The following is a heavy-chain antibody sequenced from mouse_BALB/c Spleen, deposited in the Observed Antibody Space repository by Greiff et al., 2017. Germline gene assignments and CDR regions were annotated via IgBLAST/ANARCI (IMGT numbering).Heavy chain of an antibody. CDR1: GFTFSSYG. CDR2: ISSGGSYT. CDR3: ARRGSSYYFDY. D-gene: IGHD1-1*01. V-gene: IGHV5-6*03. J-gene: IGHJ2*01. Sequence: EVKLVESGGGLVQPGGSRKLSCAASGFTFSSYGMSWVRQTPDKRLEWVATISSGGSYTYYPDTVKGRFTISRDNAKNTLYLQMSSLKSEDTAMYYCARRGSSYYFDYWGQGTTLTVSS.